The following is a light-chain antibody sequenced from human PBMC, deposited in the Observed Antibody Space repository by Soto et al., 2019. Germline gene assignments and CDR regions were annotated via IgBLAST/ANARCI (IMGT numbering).Light chain of an antibody. V-gene: IGKV3-20*01. Sequence: EIVVTQSPGTLSLSPGERATLSCRASQSVSSNYLAWYQQKPGQAPRLLIYGASSRATGIPDRFSGSGSGTDFTLTIRRLEPEDFAVYYCQPYGSSYPWTFGQGSKVDIK. J-gene: IGKJ1*01. CDR1: QSVSSNY. CDR3: QPYGSSYPWT. CDR2: GAS.